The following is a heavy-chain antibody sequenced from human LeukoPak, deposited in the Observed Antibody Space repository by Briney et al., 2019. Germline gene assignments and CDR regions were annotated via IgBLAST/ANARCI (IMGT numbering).Heavy chain of an antibody. CDR3: ARAMGGYYYYMDV. Sequence: PSETLSLTCTVSGGSISTYYWSWIRQPPGKGLEWIGYIYYSGSTNYNPSPKSRVTISVDTSKNQFSLKLSSVTAADTAVYYCARAMGGYYYYMDVWGKGTTVTVSS. CDR1: GGSISTYY. V-gene: IGHV4-59*01. J-gene: IGHJ6*03. CDR2: IYYSGST. D-gene: IGHD2-8*01.